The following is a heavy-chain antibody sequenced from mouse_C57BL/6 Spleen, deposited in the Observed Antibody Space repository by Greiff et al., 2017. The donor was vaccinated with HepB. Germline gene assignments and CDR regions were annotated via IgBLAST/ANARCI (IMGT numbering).Heavy chain of an antibody. J-gene: IGHJ4*01. V-gene: IGHV1-72*01. CDR3: AIIYYGNYDAMDY. CDR2: IDPNSGGT. CDR1: GYTFTSYW. Sequence: QVQLQQPGAELVKPGASVKLSCKASGYTFTSYWMHWVKQRPGRGLEWIGRIDPNSGGTKYNEKFKSKATLTVDKPSSTAYMQFSSLTSEDSAVYYCAIIYYGNYDAMDYWGQGTSVTVSS. D-gene: IGHD2-1*01.